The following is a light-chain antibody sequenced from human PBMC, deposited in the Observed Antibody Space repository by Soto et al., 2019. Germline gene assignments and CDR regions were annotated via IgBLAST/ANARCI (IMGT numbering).Light chain of an antibody. V-gene: IGKV4-1*01. J-gene: IGKJ2*01. CDR2: WAS. CDR3: QQYYSTPPYT. Sequence: DIVMTQSPDSLAVSLGERATINCKSSQSVLYSSNNKNYLAWYRQKPGQPPKLLIYWASIRESGVPDRISGRGFGTDFTLTISSLQAEDVAVYYCQQYYSTPPYTFGQGTKLEIK. CDR1: QSVLYSSNNKNY.